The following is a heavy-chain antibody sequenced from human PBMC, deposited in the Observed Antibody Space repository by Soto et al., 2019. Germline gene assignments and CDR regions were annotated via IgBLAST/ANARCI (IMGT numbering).Heavy chain of an antibody. V-gene: IGHV1-69*08. CDR1: GGTFSSYT. CDR3: ARDRGQAAGHY. CDR2: IIPILGIA. Sequence: QVQLVQSGAEVKKPGSSVKVSCKASGGTFSSYTISWVRQAPGQGLEWMGRIIPILGIANYAQKLQGRVTINEDKSKSTAYMELSSLRSEDTAVYYCARDRGQAAGHYWGQGTLVTVSS. D-gene: IGHD6-13*01. J-gene: IGHJ4*02.